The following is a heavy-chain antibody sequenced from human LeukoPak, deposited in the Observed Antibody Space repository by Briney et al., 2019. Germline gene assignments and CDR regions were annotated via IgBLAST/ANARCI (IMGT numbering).Heavy chain of an antibody. V-gene: IGHV3-74*01. Sequence: GGSLRLSCAASGFTFNSYWMHWVRQAPGKSLVWVSRIDIDGSSTIYADSVKGRFTISRDNAKNTLYLQINSLRAEDTAVYYCARGGHDHAFDIWGQGTGVTVSS. CDR1: GFTFNSYW. CDR3: ARGGHDHAFDI. CDR2: IDIDGSST. J-gene: IGHJ3*02. D-gene: IGHD1-1*01.